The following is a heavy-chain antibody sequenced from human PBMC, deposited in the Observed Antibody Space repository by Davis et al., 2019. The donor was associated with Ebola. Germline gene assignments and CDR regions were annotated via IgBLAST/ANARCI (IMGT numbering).Heavy chain of an antibody. CDR2: IIPVFGTA. V-gene: IGHV1-69*13. D-gene: IGHD3-10*01. Sequence: SVKVSCKASGGTFSSYGISWVRQAPGQGLEWMGGIIPVFGTARYAQRFQGRVTITADESTSTAYLELNSLRSEDTAVYYCARLSSGNYHNYFDPWGQGTQVTVAS. CDR3: ARLSSGNYHNYFDP. J-gene: IGHJ5*02. CDR1: GGTFSSYG.